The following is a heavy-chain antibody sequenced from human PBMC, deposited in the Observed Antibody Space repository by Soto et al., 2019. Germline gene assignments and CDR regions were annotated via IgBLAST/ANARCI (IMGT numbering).Heavy chain of an antibody. D-gene: IGHD3-22*01. V-gene: IGHV1-69*12. Sequence: QVQLVQSGAEVKKPGSSVKVSCKASGGTFSSYAISWVRQAPGQGLEWMGGIIPIFGTANYAQKFQGRVTITADEXTXXAYMGLSSLRSEDTDVYYCARDGRDSSGYYYDVDYWGQGTLVTVSS. CDR2: IIPIFGTA. CDR1: GGTFSSYA. CDR3: ARDGRDSSGYYYDVDY. J-gene: IGHJ4*02.